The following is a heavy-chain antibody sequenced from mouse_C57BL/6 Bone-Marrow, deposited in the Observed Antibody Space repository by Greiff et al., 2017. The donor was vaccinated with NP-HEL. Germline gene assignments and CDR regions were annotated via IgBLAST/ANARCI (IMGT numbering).Heavy chain of an antibody. CDR3: ARPYYGNDGYFDV. Sequence: QVQLQQPGAELVKPGASVKLSCKASGYTFTSYWMHWVKQRPGQGLEWIGMIHPNSGSTNYNEKFKSNATLTVDKSSRTAYMQLSSLTSEDSAVYYGARPYYGNDGYFDVWGTGTTVTVSS. D-gene: IGHD2-9*01. J-gene: IGHJ1*03. CDR2: IHPNSGST. CDR1: GYTFTSYW. V-gene: IGHV1-64*01.